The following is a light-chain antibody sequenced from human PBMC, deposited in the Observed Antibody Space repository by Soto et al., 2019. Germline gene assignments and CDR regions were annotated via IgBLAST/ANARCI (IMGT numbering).Light chain of an antibody. CDR2: GTS. CDR3: QHYGDSSWT. V-gene: IGKV3-20*01. CDR1: RSVSDTL. J-gene: IGKJ1*01. Sequence: EIVLTQSPGTLSLSPGERATLSCRADRSVSDTLLTWFQQKPGQAPRLLIFGTSNRAPGIPDRFSGSGSGTDFTITIRRLEPDDFAVYYCQHYGDSSWTFGQGTKVEIK.